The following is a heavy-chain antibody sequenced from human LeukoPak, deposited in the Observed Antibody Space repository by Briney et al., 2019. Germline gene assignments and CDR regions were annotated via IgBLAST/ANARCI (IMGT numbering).Heavy chain of an antibody. CDR3: ARGERRYYYYYMDV. J-gene: IGHJ6*03. CDR1: KFTFSSYA. Sequence: GGSLRLSCAASKFTFSSYAMSWVRQAPGKGLEWVSAISGSGGSTYYADSVKGRFTISRDNSKNTLYLQMNSLRAEDTAVYYCARGERRYYYYYMDVWGKGTTVTVSS. CDR2: ISGSGGST. D-gene: IGHD1-1*01. V-gene: IGHV3-23*01.